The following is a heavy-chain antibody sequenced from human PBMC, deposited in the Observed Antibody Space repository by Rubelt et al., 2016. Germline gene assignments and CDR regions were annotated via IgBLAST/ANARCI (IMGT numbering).Heavy chain of an antibody. CDR2: ISASGATT. V-gene: IGHV3-23*01. Sequence: EYGGGLVQPGGSLRLSCAASGFTFSSYAMRWVRQAPGKGLEWVSAISASGATTYYADSVKGRFAISRDNSKNTLYLQMNSLRAEDTAVYYCAKGKEGVDYWGQGTLVTVSS. CDR1: GFTFSSYA. CDR3: AKGKEGVDY. J-gene: IGHJ4*02.